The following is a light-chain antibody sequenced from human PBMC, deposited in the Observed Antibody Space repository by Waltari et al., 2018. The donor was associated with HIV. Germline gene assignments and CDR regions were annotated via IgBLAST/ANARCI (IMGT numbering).Light chain of an antibody. CDR2: DVN. CDR1: RNDVVGYNY. Sequence: QSALTQPRPVSGSPGRSVTISCTGTRNDVVGYNYVSWYRQDPGKAPKLTIYDVNKRPSGVPDRFSGSKSGDTASLTISGLQAEDEADYYCSSFAGSYSLVFGGGTKVTVL. V-gene: IGLV2-11*01. CDR3: SSFAGSYSLV. J-gene: IGLJ2*01.